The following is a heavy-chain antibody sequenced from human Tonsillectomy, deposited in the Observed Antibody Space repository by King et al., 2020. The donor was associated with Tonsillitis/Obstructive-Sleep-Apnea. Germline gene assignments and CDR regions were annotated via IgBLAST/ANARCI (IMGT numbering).Heavy chain of an antibody. CDR2: ISGSGGRT. V-gene: IGHV3-23*04. D-gene: IGHD3-22*01. J-gene: IGHJ4*02. Sequence: VQLVESGGGLVQPGGSLRLSCAASGFTFSSYAMSWVRQAPGKGLEWVSAISGSGGRTYYADSVKGRFTTSRDNSKNTLYLQINSLRAEDTAVCYCAKDWDYYYSSGYCGYFDYWGQGTLVTVSS. CDR3: AKDWDYYYSSGYCGYFDY. CDR1: GFTFSSYA.